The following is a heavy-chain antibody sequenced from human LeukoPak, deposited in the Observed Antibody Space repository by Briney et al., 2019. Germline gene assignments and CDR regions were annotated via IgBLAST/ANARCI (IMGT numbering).Heavy chain of an antibody. V-gene: IGHV4-59*01. CDR3: ARTSPATPLLRYFDWSSSPMDV. Sequence: PSETLSLTCTVSGGSINSYYWSWIRQPPGKGLEWIGYIYYSGSTNYNPSLKSRVTISVDTSKNQFSLKLSSVTAADTAVYYCARTSPATPLLRYFDWSSSPMDVWGQGTTVTVSS. CDR1: GGSINSYY. CDR2: IYYSGST. J-gene: IGHJ6*02. D-gene: IGHD3-9*01.